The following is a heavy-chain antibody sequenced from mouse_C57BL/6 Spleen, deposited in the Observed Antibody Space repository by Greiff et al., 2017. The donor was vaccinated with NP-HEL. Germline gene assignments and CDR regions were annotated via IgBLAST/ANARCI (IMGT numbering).Heavy chain of an antibody. CDR2: IYPGDGDT. CDR1: GYAFSSYW. V-gene: IGHV1-80*01. J-gene: IGHJ2*01. Sequence: VKLMESGAELVKPGASVKISCKASGYAFSSYWMNWVKQRPGKGLEWIGQIYPGDGDTNYNGKFKGKATLTADKSSSTAYMQLSSLTSEDSAVYFCAREGNLYYFDYWGQGTTLTVSS. CDR3: AREGNLYYFDY. D-gene: IGHD2-1*01.